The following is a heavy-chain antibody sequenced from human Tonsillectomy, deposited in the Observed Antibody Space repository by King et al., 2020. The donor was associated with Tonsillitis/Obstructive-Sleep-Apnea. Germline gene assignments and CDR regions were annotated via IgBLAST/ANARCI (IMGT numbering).Heavy chain of an antibody. CDR1: GYTFTNYG. J-gene: IGHJ6*03. V-gene: IGHV1-18*01. CDR3: ARADLQYDYYYYMDV. Sequence: QLVQSGDEVKKPGASVKVSCEASGYTFTNYGISWVRQAPGQGLEWMGWISAYNGNTKYAQKLQDRVTMTTDTSTSTAYMELRSLRSDDTAVYYCARADLQYDYYYYMDVWGKGTTVTVSS. CDR2: ISAYNGNT.